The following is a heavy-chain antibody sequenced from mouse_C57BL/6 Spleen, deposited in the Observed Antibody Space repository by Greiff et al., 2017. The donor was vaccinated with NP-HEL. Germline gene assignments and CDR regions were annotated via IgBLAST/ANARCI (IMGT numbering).Heavy chain of an antibody. J-gene: IGHJ1*03. V-gene: IGHV1-52*01. CDR3: ARPHYYYGSSYWYFDV. D-gene: IGHD1-1*01. Sequence: VQLQQSGAELVRPGSSVKLSCKASGYTFTSYWMHWVKQRPIQGLEWIGNIDPSDSETHYNQKFKDKATLTVDKSSSTAYMQLSSLTSEDSAVYYCARPHYYYGSSYWYFDVWGTRTTVTVSS. CDR2: IDPSDSET. CDR1: GYTFTSYW.